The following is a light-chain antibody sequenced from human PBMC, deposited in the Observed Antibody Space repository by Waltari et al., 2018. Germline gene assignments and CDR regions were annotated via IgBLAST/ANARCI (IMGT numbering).Light chain of an antibody. V-gene: IGLV5-45*03. CDR1: RAINVATYS. Sequence: QAVLTQPSFLPASPGASASLTCTLHRAINVATYSIHCYHHKPGSPPQYLLRYKSASDNQRGSGVPSRFSGSKDASANAGILLISGLQSEDEADYYCLTWHSSAWVFGGGTKLTVL. CDR2: YKSASDN. J-gene: IGLJ3*02. CDR3: LTWHSSAWV.